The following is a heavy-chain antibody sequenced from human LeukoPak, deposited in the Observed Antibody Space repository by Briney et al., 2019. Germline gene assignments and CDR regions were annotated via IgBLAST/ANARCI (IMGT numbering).Heavy chain of an antibody. CDR1: GYTFTSYA. CDR3: ARSSSGPLDFDY. D-gene: IGHD6-19*01. Sequence: ASVKVSCKASGYTFTSYAMHWVRQAPGQRLEWMGWINAGNGNTKYSQKFQGRVTITRDTSASTAYMELSGLRSEDTAVYYCARSSSGPLDFDYWGRGTLVTVSS. CDR2: INAGNGNT. V-gene: IGHV1-3*01. J-gene: IGHJ4*02.